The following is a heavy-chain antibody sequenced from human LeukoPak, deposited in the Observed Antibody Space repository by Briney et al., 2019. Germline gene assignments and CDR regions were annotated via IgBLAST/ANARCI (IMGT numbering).Heavy chain of an antibody. CDR1: GFTFSSYA. Sequence: PGGSLRLSCAASGFTFSSYAMSWVRQAPGKGLEWVSAISGSGGSTYYADSVKGRFTISRDNSKNTLYLQMNSLRAEDTAVYYCAKTPTTYCGGDCYFDYWGQGTLVTVSS. CDR3: AKTPTTYCGGDCYFDY. V-gene: IGHV3-23*01. CDR2: ISGSGGST. D-gene: IGHD2-21*01. J-gene: IGHJ4*02.